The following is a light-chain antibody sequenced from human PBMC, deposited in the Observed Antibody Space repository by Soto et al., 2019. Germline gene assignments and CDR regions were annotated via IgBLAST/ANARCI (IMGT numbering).Light chain of an antibody. CDR1: SGHSTYT. CDR3: QTWGTGYAV. CDR2: INSDGSH. Sequence: QPVLTQSPSASASLGASVKLTCTQSSGHSTYTIAWHQQQPEKGPRYLMNINSDGSHTKGDGIPDRFSGSSSGAERYLTISSLQSEDEADYYCQTWGTGYAVFGGGTQLTVL. V-gene: IGLV4-69*01. J-gene: IGLJ7*01.